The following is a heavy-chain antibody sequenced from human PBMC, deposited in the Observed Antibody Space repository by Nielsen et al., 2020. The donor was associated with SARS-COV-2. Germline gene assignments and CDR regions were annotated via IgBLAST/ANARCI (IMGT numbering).Heavy chain of an antibody. Sequence: GSLRLSCEASGFTFRSDDMNWVRQPPGKGLEWIGEIYHSGSTNYNPSLKSRVTISVDTSKNQFSLKLSSVTAADTAVYYCARAAGWGWLQAIPPEFDYWGQGTLVTVSS. J-gene: IGHJ4*02. CDR3: ARAAGWGWLQAIPPEFDY. CDR2: IYHSGST. V-gene: IGHV4-4*02. CDR1: GFTFRSDDM. D-gene: IGHD5-24*01.